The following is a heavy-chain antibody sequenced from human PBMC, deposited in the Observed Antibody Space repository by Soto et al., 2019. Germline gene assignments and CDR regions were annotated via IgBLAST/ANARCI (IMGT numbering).Heavy chain of an antibody. CDR3: ARAHYDYIWYFDL. Sequence: EVQLVESGGGLVQPGGSLRLSCAASGFTVSSNYMSWVRQAPGKGLEWVSVIYSGGSTYYADSVKGRFTISRDNSKNTLYLQMNSLRAEDTAVYYCARAHYDYIWYFDLGGRGTLVTVSS. CDR2: IYSGGST. D-gene: IGHD3-16*01. V-gene: IGHV3-66*01. J-gene: IGHJ2*01. CDR1: GFTVSSNY.